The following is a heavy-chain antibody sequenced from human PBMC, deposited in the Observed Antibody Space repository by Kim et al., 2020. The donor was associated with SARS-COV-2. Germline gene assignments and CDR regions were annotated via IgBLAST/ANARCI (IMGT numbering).Heavy chain of an antibody. D-gene: IGHD6-6*01. J-gene: IGHJ4*01. CDR2: IKSQPDGGTS. V-gene: IGHV3-15*01. CDR3: TADRGITARPIFDS. CDR1: GITISNAY. Sequence: GGSLRLSCKASGITISNAYMSWARQAPGKGLEWVGRIKSQPDGGTSDFSASGKVTFTSERDESKLKLYLQRNSLIHEDTAYYYCTADRGITARPIFDSWG.